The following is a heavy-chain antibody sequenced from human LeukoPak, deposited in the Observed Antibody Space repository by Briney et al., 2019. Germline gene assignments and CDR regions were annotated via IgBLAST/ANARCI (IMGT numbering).Heavy chain of an antibody. D-gene: IGHD4-11*01. CDR2: IYYSGST. CDR3: ASTVYRGYWYFDL. V-gene: IGHV4-39*01. J-gene: IGHJ2*01. CDR1: GGSISSSSYY. Sequence: SETLSLTCTVSGGSISSSSYYWGWIRQPPGKGLEWIGSIYYSGSTYYNPSLKSRVTISVDTSKNQFSLKLSSVTAADTAVYYCASTVYRGYWYFDLWGRGTLVTVSS.